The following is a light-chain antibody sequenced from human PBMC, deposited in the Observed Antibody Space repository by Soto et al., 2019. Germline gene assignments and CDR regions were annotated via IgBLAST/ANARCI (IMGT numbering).Light chain of an antibody. CDR2: KAS. V-gene: IGKV1-5*03. CDR1: QSISSW. CDR3: QQYNSYPYT. J-gene: IGKJ2*01. Sequence: DIQMTQSPSTLSASVGDRVTITCRASQSISSWLAWYQQKPGKAPKLLIYKASSLESGVPSRFSGSESGTEFTLTISCLQPDDFATYYCQQYNSYPYTFGQGTKLDIK.